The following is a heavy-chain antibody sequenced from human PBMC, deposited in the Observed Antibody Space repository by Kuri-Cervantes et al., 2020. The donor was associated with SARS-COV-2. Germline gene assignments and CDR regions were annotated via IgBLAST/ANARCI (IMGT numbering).Heavy chain of an antibody. CDR1: GGTFSSYA. J-gene: IGHJ6*03. V-gene: IGHV1-69*13. CDR2: IIPIFGTA. D-gene: IGHD4/OR15-4a*01. CDR3: ARNPHSLTSYYYYYMDV. Sequence: SVKVSCKASGGTFSSYAISWVRQAPGQGLEWMGGIIPIFGTANYAQKFQGRVTITADESTSTAYTELSSLRSEDTAVYYCARNPHSLTSYYYYYMDVWGKGTTVTLSS.